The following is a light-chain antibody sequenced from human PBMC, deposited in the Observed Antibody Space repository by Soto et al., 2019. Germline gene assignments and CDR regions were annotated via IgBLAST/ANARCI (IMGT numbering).Light chain of an antibody. CDR3: QQYDNLPFT. V-gene: IGKV1-33*01. Sequence: DIQMTQSPSSLSASVGDRVTITCQASQDISNYLNWYQQKPGKAPKLLIYDAANLETGVPSRFRGRGCGTDFTFSISRLQPEDIATYYCQQYDNLPFTFGPGTKVDIK. CDR1: QDISNY. J-gene: IGKJ3*01. CDR2: DAA.